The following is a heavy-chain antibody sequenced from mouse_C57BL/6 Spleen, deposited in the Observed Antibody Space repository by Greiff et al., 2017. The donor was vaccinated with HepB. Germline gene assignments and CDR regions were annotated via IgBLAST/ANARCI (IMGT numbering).Heavy chain of an antibody. CDR1: GYTFTDYE. V-gene: IGHV1-15*01. Sequence: VQLQQSGAELVRPGASVTLSCKASGYTFTDYEMHWVKQTPVHGLEWIGAIDPETGGTAYNQKFKGKAILTADKSSSTAYMELRSLTSEDSAVYYCTRCPLITTVVATDFDVWGTGTTVTVSS. CDR3: TRCPLITTVVATDFDV. CDR2: IDPETGGT. J-gene: IGHJ1*03. D-gene: IGHD1-1*01.